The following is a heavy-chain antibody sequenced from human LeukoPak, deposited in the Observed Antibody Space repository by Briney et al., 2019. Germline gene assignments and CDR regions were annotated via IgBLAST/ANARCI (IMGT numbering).Heavy chain of an antibody. Sequence: SETLSLTCTVSGGSISSSSYYWGWIRQPPGKGLEWIGSIYYSGSTYYNPSLKSRVTISVDTSKNQFSLKLSSVTAADTAVYYCARHWSDSSGFYPPGSYWGQGTLVTVSS. CDR2: IYYSGST. CDR1: GGSISSSSYY. D-gene: IGHD3-22*01. CDR3: ARHWSDSSGFYPPGSY. J-gene: IGHJ4*02. V-gene: IGHV4-39*01.